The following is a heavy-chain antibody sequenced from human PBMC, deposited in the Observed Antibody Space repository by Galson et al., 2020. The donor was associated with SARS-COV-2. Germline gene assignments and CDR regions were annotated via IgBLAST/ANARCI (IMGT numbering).Heavy chain of an antibody. D-gene: IGHD2-21*02. CDR3: ATYCGGDCYNARPNDG. Sequence: AESLTLSCAASGFTISTNEEMWVRQAQGTGLEWVSYFSSANSVFYADTARGQFILSRATAKNSLYLQMNSLRADDTATYYCATYCGGDCYNARPNDGWGQGTLVTVSS. CDR1: GFTISTNE. J-gene: IGHJ4*02. CDR2: FSSANSV. V-gene: IGHV3-48*03.